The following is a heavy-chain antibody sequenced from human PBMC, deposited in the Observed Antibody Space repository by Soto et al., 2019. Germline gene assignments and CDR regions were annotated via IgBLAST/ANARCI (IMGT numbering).Heavy chain of an antibody. Sequence: ETLSLTCTVSGGSISSYYWSWIRQPPGKGLEWIGYMYYGGRTNYNPSLKSRVTISVDTSKMQVSLKLSSVTAADTAVYFCARGTPSPLIVRSSRGPWFDPWGQGTLVTVS. D-gene: IGHD2-15*01. CDR3: ARGTPSPLIVRSSRGPWFDP. CDR1: GGSISSYY. CDR2: MYYGGRT. J-gene: IGHJ5*02. V-gene: IGHV4-59*08.